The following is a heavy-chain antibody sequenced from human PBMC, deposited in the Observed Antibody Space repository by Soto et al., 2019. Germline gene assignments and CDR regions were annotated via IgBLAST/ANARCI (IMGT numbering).Heavy chain of an antibody. CDR2: ISAYNGNT. CDR3: QITMVRGVGEVAFDI. D-gene: IGHD3-10*01. J-gene: IGHJ3*02. CDR1: GYTFTSYG. V-gene: IGHV1-18*01. Sequence: ASVKVSCKASGYTFTSYGISWVRQAPGQGLEWMGWISAYNGNTNYAQKLQGRVTMTTDTSTSTAYMELRSLRSDDTAVYYCQITMVRGVGEVAFDIWGQGTMVTVSS.